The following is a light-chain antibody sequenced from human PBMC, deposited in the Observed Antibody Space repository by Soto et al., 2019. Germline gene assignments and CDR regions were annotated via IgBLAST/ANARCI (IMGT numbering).Light chain of an antibody. CDR2: WAS. Sequence: DIVMTQSPDSLDVSLGERATISCKSSQSLLFSSNNKTYLTWYQHRPGQSPKMLIFWASARESGVPERFSGSGSETDFTLTISGLQPEDAAVYYCQQYYSDFFTFGQGTRLEIK. CDR1: QSLLFSSNNKTY. V-gene: IGKV4-1*01. J-gene: IGKJ2*01. CDR3: QQYYSDFFT.